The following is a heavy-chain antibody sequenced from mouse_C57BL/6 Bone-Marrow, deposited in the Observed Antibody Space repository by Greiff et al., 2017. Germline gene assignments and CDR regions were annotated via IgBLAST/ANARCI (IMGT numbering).Heavy chain of an antibody. CDR2: INPNNGGS. D-gene: IGHD1-1*01. J-gene: IGHJ1*03. V-gene: IGHV1-53*01. CDR3: ASAGVYGISLYWYVDG. Sequence: VQLQQPGTELVKPGASVKLSCKASGYTFTSYWMHWVKQRPGQGLEWIGNINPNNGGSNYNEKFKNKATLTVDKSSSTTYMQLSSLTSEDSAVYFCASAGVYGISLYWYVDGWGTGTTVTVSS. CDR1: GYTFTSYW.